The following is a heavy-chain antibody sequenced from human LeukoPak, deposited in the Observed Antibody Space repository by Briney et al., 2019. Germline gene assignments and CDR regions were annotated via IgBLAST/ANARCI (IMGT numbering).Heavy chain of an antibody. V-gene: IGHV3-15*01. Sequence: SGGSLRLSCAASGFTFSNAWMSWVRQAPGKGLEWVGRIKSKTDGGTTDYAAPVKGRFTISRDDSKNTLYLQMNSLKTEDTAVYYCTTDYSNPDWIGTDAFDIWGQGTMVTVSS. J-gene: IGHJ3*02. CDR2: IKSKTDGGTT. CDR3: TTDYSNPDWIGTDAFDI. D-gene: IGHD4-11*01. CDR1: GFTFSNAW.